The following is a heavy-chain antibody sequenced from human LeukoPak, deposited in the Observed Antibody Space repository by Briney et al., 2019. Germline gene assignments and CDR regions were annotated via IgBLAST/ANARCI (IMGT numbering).Heavy chain of an antibody. J-gene: IGHJ6*04. Sequence: GGSLRLSCAASGFTFSSYAMSWVRQAPGKGLEWVSAISDSGGSTYYADSVKGQFTISGDNSKNTLYLQMNSLRAEDTAVYYCAKCVDDFYYYGMDGWGKGATGTVSS. CDR1: GFTFSSYA. CDR2: ISDSGGST. V-gene: IGHV3-23*01. CDR3: AKCVDDFYYYGMDG.